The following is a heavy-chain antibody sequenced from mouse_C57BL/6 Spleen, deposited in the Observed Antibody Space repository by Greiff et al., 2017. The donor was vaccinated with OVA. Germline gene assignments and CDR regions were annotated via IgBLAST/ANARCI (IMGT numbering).Heavy chain of an antibody. CDR2: IHPNSGST. J-gene: IGHJ2*01. V-gene: IGHV1-64*01. CDR1: GYTFTSYW. CDR3: ARYGYDVFDY. D-gene: IGHD2-2*01. Sequence: QVQLQQPGAELVKPGASVKLSCKASGYTFTSYWMHWVKQRPGQGLEWIGMIHPNSGSTNYNETFKSKATLTVDKSSSTAYMQLSSLTSEDSAVYYCARYGYDVFDYWGQGTTLTVSS.